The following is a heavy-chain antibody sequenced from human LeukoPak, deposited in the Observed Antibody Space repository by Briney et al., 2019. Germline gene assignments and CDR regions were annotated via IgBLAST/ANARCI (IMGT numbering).Heavy chain of an antibody. CDR2: IYYSGST. CDR1: GGSFSGYY. Sequence: SETLSLTCAVYGGSFSGYYWSWIRQPPGKGLEWIGSIYYSGSTYYNPSLKSRVTISVDTSKNQFSLKLSSVTAADTAVYYCARATKYNWNYVDYFDYWGQGTLVTVSS. J-gene: IGHJ4*02. D-gene: IGHD1-7*01. V-gene: IGHV4-34*01. CDR3: ARATKYNWNYVDYFDY.